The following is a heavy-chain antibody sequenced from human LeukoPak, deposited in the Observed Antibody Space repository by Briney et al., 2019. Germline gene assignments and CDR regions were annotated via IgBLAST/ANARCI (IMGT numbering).Heavy chain of an antibody. J-gene: IGHJ4*02. V-gene: IGHV3-21*04. CDR2: ISYSGPHM. CDR3: AKDQGGYSGSYFDY. CDR1: GFAFSRYS. D-gene: IGHD1-26*01. Sequence: GGSLRLSCAASGFAFSRYSMNWVRQAPGKGLEWVSSISYSGPHMFYADSVRGRFTISRDNAKNSLYLQMNSLRAENTALYYCAKDQGGYSGSYFDYWGQGTLVTVSS.